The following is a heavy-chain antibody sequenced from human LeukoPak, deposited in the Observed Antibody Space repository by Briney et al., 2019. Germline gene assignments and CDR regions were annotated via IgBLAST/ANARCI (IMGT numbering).Heavy chain of an antibody. D-gene: IGHD3-10*01. CDR2: IYYSGST. CDR1: GGSISGYY. CDR3: AGDYYGSGSRD. Sequence: SETLSLTCTVSGGSISGYYWSWLRQPPGKGLEWIGYIYYSGSTNYNPSLKSRVTISVDTSKNQFSLKLSSVTAADTAVYYCAGDYYGSGSRDWGQGTLVTVSS. V-gene: IGHV4-59*01. J-gene: IGHJ4*02.